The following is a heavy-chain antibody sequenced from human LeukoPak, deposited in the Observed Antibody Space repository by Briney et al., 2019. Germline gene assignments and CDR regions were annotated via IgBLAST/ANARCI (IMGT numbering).Heavy chain of an antibody. J-gene: IGHJ4*02. CDR3: ARGSTSWYSNFDY. CDR2: IIPIFGTA. D-gene: IGHD6-13*01. Sequence: GASVKVSCKASGGTFSSYAISWVRQAPGQGLEWMGGIIPIFGTANYAQKFQGRVTITTDESTSTAYMELSSLRSEDTAVYYCARGSTSWYSNFDYWGQGTLVTVSS. V-gene: IGHV1-69*05. CDR1: GGTFSSYA.